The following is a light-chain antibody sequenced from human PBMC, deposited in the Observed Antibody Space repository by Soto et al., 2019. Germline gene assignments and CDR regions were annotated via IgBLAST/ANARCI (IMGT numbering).Light chain of an antibody. Sequence: QSVLTQPPSASGTPGQRVTMSCSGSTSNIGSNTVNWYQQVPGTAPKLLIYSNNQRPSGVPDRFSGSESGTSASLAISGLQSEDEADYYCAAWDDSLNGPVFGGGTKLTVL. CDR2: SNN. CDR1: TSNIGSNT. V-gene: IGLV1-44*01. J-gene: IGLJ2*01. CDR3: AAWDDSLNGPV.